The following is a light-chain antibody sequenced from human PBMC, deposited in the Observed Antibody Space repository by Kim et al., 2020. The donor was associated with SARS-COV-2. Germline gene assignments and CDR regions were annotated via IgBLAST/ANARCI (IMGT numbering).Light chain of an antibody. V-gene: IGLV8-61*01. CDR3: VLYMGSGISV. CDR2: STN. J-gene: IGLJ7*01. Sequence: GGTVTLTCGLSSGSVSASNYPSWYQQTPGQAPRTLISSTNTRSSGVPDRFSGSILGNKAALTITGAQADDECDYYCVLYMGSGISVFGGGNQLTVL. CDR1: SGSVSASNY.